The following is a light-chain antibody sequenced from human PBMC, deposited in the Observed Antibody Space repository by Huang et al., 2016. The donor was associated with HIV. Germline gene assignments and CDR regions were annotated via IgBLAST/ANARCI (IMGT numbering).Light chain of an antibody. J-gene: IGKJ1*01. CDR1: QSIDTY. CDR2: ATS. Sequence: DIQMTQSPSSLSASVGDRVTITCRASQSIDTYLNWYQHKSGKAPKLLIYATSNLQRGVPSRFRGSGSGTDFTLTIGSLQPEDFATYYCRQSYSTPWTFGQGTKVEIK. CDR3: RQSYSTPWT. V-gene: IGKV1-39*01.